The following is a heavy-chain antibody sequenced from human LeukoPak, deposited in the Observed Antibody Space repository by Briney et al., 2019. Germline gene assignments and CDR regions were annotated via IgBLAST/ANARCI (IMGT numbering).Heavy chain of an antibody. J-gene: IGHJ4*02. V-gene: IGHV1-2*02. CDR3: MRVAGTGVF. CDR2: INPNSCGT. CDR1: GYPFTGYY. D-gene: IGHD6-19*01. Sequence: SVKVSFKASGYPFTGYYMHWVRQAPGQGLEWMGWINPNSCGTNYAQKFQGRATMTRDTSISTAYMELSSLRFDDTAVYYCMRVAGTGVFWGQGALVTVSS.